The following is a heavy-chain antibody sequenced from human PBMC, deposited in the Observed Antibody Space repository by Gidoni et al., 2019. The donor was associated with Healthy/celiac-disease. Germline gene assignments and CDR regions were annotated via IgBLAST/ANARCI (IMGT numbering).Heavy chain of an antibody. V-gene: IGHV4-31*03. CDR3: VHQRGDYYDSSGSDDAFDI. CDR2: IYYSGST. Sequence: QVQLQESGPGLVKPSQTLSLTCTVSGGSISSGGYYWSWIRQHPGKGLEWIGYIYYSGSTYYNPSLKSRVTISVDTSKNQFSLKLSSVTAADTAVYYCVHQRGDYYDSSGSDDAFDIWGQGTMVTVSS. CDR1: GGSISSGGYY. J-gene: IGHJ3*02. D-gene: IGHD3-22*01.